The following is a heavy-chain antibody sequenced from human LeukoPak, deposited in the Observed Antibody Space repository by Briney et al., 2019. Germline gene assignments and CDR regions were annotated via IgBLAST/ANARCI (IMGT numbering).Heavy chain of an antibody. Sequence: PGGSLRLSCAASGFTFSSYAMSWVRQAPGKGLEWVSAISGSGGSTYYADSVKGRFTISGDNSKNTLYLQMNSLRAEDTAVYYCAKEELYYYGSGSPLDWFDPWGQGTLVTVSS. CDR1: GFTFSSYA. J-gene: IGHJ5*02. V-gene: IGHV3-23*01. CDR3: AKEELYYYGSGSPLDWFDP. CDR2: ISGSGGST. D-gene: IGHD3-10*01.